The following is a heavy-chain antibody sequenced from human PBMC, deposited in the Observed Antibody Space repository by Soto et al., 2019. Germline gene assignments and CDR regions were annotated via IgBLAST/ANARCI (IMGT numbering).Heavy chain of an antibody. CDR1: GFTVSSSNY. CDR3: HGYGY. J-gene: IGHJ4*02. V-gene: IGHV3-53*01. D-gene: IGHD5-12*01. CDR2: IYTGGTT. Sequence: EVQLVESGGGLIQPGGSLRLSCVVSGFTVSSSNYMSWVRQAPGKGLEWVSVIYTGGTTYYADSVKGRFTISRDNSNNTLYLQMNSLRSEDTAVYYCHGYGYWGQGTLVTVSS.